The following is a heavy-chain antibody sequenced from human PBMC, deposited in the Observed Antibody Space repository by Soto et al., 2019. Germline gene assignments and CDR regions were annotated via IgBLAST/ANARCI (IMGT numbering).Heavy chain of an antibody. CDR2: IYYSGST. CDR3: ARDPGGIVVVTASRGNWFDP. V-gene: IGHV4-31*03. CDR1: GGSISSGGYY. D-gene: IGHD2-21*02. Sequence: SETLSLTCTVSGGSISSGGYYWSWIRQHPGKGLEWIGYIYYSGSTYYNPSLKSRVAISVDTSKNQFSLKLSSVTAADTAVYYCARDPGGIVVVTASRGNWFDPWGQGTLVTVSS. J-gene: IGHJ5*02.